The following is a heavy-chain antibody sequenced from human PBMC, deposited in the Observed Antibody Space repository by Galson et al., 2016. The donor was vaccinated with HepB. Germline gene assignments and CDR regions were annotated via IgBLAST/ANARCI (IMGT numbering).Heavy chain of an antibody. V-gene: IGHV2-5*02. J-gene: IGHJ6*02. CDR2: IYWDDDK. CDR1: GFSLSTSGVG. D-gene: IGHD1-14*01. Sequence: PALVKPTQTLTLTCTFSGFSLSTSGVGVGWIRLPPGKALEWLALIYWDDDKRYSPSLKSRLTITKDTSKNQVVLTVTNMDPVDTATYYCAYTGPLLYYSYEMDVWGPGTTVTVSS. CDR3: AYTGPLLYYSYEMDV.